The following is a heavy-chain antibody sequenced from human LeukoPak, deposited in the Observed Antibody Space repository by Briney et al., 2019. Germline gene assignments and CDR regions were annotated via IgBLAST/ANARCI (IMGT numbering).Heavy chain of an antibody. CDR1: GGSISSYC. V-gene: IGHV4-59*01. CDR2: IYYSGST. D-gene: IGHD3-22*01. J-gene: IGHJ5*02. Sequence: SETLSLTCTVSGGSISSYCWSWIRQPPGKGLEWIGYIYYSGSTNYNPSLKSRVTISVDTSKNQFSLKLSSVTAADTAVYYCARERASTYYYDSSGRGGFDPWGQGTLVTVSS. CDR3: ARERASTYYYDSSGRGGFDP.